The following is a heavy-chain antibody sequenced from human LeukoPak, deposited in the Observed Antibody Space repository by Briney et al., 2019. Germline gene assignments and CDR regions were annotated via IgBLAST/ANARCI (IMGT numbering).Heavy chain of an antibody. D-gene: IGHD6-19*01. J-gene: IGHJ3*02. CDR3: AKDQVAVAVFDAFDI. V-gene: IGHV3-30*18. CDR2: ISYDGSNK. CDR1: GFTFSSYG. Sequence: GGSLRLSCAASGFTFSSYGMHWVRQAPGKGLEWVAVISYDGSNKYYADSVKGRFTISRDNSKNTLYLQMNSLRAEDTAVYYCAKDQVAVAVFDAFDIWGQGTMVTVSS.